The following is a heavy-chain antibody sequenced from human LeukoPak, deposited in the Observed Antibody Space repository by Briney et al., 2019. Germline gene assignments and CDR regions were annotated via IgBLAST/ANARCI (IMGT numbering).Heavy chain of an antibody. V-gene: IGHV4-59*01. CDR3: AREIGGSYLP. J-gene: IGHJ3*01. D-gene: IGHD1-26*01. CDR2: IYYSGST. Sequence: SETLSLTCTVSGGSISSYYWSWIRQPPGKGLEWIGYIYYSGSTNYNPSLKSRVTISVDTSKNQFTLKLSSVTAADTAVYYCAREIGGSYLPWGQGTMVTVSS. CDR1: GGSISSYY.